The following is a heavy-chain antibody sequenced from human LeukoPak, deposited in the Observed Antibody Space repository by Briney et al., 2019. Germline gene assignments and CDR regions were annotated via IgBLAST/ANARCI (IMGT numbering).Heavy chain of an antibody. CDR2: ISSTSSTI. CDR3: ARDSPHGMDV. V-gene: IGHV3-48*01. J-gene: IGHJ6*02. Sequence: PGGSLRLSCAASGFTFANYNFNWVRQAPGKGLEWVSYISSTSSTIYYAGSMKGRFTISRDNAKNSLYLQMNSLRAEDTAVYYCARDSPHGMDVWGQGTTVTVSS. CDR1: GFTFANYN.